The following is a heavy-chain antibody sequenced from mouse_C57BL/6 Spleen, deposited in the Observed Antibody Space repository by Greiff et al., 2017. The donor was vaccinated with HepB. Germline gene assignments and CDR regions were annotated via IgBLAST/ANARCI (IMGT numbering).Heavy chain of an antibody. V-gene: IGHV1-52*01. CDR3: ARSYDYDSYFDY. Sequence: VQLQQPGAELVKPGASVKMSCKASGYTFTSYWMHWVKQRPIQGLEWIGNIDPSDSETHYNQKFKDKATLTVDKSSSTAYMQLSSLTSEDSAVYYCARSYDYDSYFDYWGQGTTLTVSS. CDR2: IDPSDSET. D-gene: IGHD2-4*01. CDR1: GYTFTSYW. J-gene: IGHJ2*01.